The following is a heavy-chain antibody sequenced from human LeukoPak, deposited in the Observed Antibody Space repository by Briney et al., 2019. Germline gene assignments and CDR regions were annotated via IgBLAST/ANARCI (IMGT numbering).Heavy chain of an antibody. CDR1: GGSFSGYY. V-gene: IGHV4-34*01. CDR3: ARYSAAAASYFDY. J-gene: IGHJ4*02. CDR2: INHSGST. Sequence: PSETQSLTCAVYGGSFSGYYWSWIRQPPGKGLEWIGEINHSGSTNYNPSLKSRVTISVDTSKNQFSLKLSSVTAADTAVYYCARYSAAAASYFDYWGQGTLVTVSS. D-gene: IGHD6-13*01.